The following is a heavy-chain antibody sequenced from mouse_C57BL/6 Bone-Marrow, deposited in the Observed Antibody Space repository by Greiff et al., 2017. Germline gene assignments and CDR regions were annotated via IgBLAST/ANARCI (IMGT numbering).Heavy chain of an antibody. CDR2: IYPYNGVS. D-gene: IGHD2-4*01. Sequence: VQLQQSGPELVKPGASVKISCKASGYSFTGYYMHWVKQSHGNILDWIGYIYPYNGVSSYNQKFKGKATLTVDKSSSTAYMELRSLTSEDSAVXYCARGYYDYDDWYFDVWGTGTTVTVSS. CDR3: ARGYYDYDDWYFDV. V-gene: IGHV1-31*01. J-gene: IGHJ1*03. CDR1: GYSFTGYY.